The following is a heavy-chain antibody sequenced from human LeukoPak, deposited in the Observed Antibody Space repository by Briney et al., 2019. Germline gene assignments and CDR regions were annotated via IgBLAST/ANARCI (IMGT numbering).Heavy chain of an antibody. CDR2: INHSGST. CDR1: GRSFSGYY. V-gene: IGHV4-34*01. J-gene: IGHJ4*02. CDR3: ARDEYSSGWYAY. D-gene: IGHD6-19*01. Sequence: PSETLSLTCAVYGRSFSGYYWSWIRQPPGKGLEWIGEINHSGSTNYNPSLKSRVTISVDTSKNQFSLKLSSVTAADTAVYYCARDEYSSGWYAYWGQGTLVTVSS.